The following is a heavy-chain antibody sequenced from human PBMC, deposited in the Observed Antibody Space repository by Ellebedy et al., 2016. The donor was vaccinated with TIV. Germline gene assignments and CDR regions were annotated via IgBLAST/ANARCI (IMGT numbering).Heavy chain of an antibody. J-gene: IGHJ4*02. CDR3: ARDPYYYDSSGYPRSYFDY. CDR2: IIPILGIA. D-gene: IGHD3-22*01. Sequence: SVKVSCXASGGTFSSYAISWVRQAPGQGLEWMGRIIPILGIANYAQKFQGRVTITADKSTSTAYMELSSLRSEDTAVYYCARDPYYYDSSGYPRSYFDYWGQGTLVTVSS. CDR1: GGTFSSYA. V-gene: IGHV1-69*04.